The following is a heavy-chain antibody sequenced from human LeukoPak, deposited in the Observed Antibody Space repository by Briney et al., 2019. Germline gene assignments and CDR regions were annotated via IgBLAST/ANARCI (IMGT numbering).Heavy chain of an antibody. V-gene: IGHV3-66*02. CDR3: ARERPYGSGSYYKEPPNYYYMDV. D-gene: IGHD3-10*01. CDR1: GFTVSSNY. CDR2: IYSGGST. Sequence: PGGSLRLSCAASGFTVSSNYMSWVRQAPGKGLEGVSVIYSGGSTYYADSVKGRFTISRDNSKNTLYLQMNSLRAEDTAVYYCARERPYGSGSYYKEPPNYYYMDVWGKGTTVTVSS. J-gene: IGHJ6*03.